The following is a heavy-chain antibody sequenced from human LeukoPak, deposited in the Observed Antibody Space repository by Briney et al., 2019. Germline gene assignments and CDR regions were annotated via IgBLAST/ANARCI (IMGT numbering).Heavy chain of an antibody. V-gene: IGHV3-30*04. CDR1: GFTFRTYT. D-gene: IGHD6-19*01. J-gene: IGHJ3*02. CDR3: VRDGVAGTPNAFDM. Sequence: PGGSLRLSCEASGFTFRTYTMDWVRQAPGKGLEWVALVLSDGSDKNYADSVKGRFTISRDNSRNTVLLQMNSLRPEDTAVYYCVRDGVAGTPNAFDMWGQGTMVTVSS. CDR2: VLSDGSDK.